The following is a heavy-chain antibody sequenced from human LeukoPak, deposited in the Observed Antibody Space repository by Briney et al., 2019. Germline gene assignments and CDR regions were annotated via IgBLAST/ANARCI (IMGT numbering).Heavy chain of an antibody. J-gene: IGHJ2*01. V-gene: IGHV4-59*08. Sequence: SETLSLTCTVSGGSISSDCWSWIRQPPGKGLEWIGYIYYSGSTNYNPSLKSRVTISVDTSKNQFSLKLSSVTAADTAVYYCARRPKGGYDSSGYYPFDLWGRGTLVTVSS. CDR1: GGSISSDC. CDR3: ARRPKGGYDSSGYYPFDL. D-gene: IGHD3-22*01. CDR2: IYYSGST.